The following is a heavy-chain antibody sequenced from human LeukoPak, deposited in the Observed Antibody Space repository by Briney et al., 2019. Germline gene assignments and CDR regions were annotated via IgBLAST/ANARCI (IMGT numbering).Heavy chain of an antibody. Sequence: PGGSMTLSCAASGFTFSTYAMSWVRQAPGKGLEWVSSISRSGDNTYYADSVKGRFTISRDSSKNTLYLQMNSLRAEDTAVYYCAKDFGDDFWTAFYNAFGIWGQRVIVTVSS. D-gene: IGHD3/OR15-3a*01. V-gene: IGHV3-23*01. CDR3: AKDFGDDFWTAFYNAFGI. CDR1: GFTFSTYA. J-gene: IGHJ3*02. CDR2: ISRSGDNT.